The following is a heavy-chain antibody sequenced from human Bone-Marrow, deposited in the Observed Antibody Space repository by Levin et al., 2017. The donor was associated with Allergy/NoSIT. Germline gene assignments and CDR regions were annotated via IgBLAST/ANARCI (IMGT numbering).Heavy chain of an antibody. CDR3: AKDYEAHIAASADYSYYYLDV. J-gene: IGHJ6*03. CDR1: RFSFSTYG. Sequence: LSLTCAASRFSFSTYGMHWVRQAPGKGLEWVAVTSYDGSFSSYADSVKGRFTISRDNSKNTLFLQMNSLRADDTAVYYCAKDYEAHIAASADYSYYYLDVWGNGTTVTVSS. V-gene: IGHV3-30*18. CDR2: TSYDGSFS. D-gene: IGHD6-13*01.